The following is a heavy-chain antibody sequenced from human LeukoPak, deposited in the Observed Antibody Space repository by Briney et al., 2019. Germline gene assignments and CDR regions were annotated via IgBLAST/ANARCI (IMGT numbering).Heavy chain of an antibody. CDR1: GFTFSSYA. Sequence: GGSLRLSCAAPGFTFSSYAMSWVRRAPGKGLEWVSAISGSGGSTYYADSVKGRFTISRDNSKNTLYLQMNSLRAEDTAVYYCAKVIRFLEWSLSYYYYMDVWGKGTTVTVSS. V-gene: IGHV3-23*01. J-gene: IGHJ6*03. D-gene: IGHD3-3*01. CDR3: AKVIRFLEWSLSYYYYMDV. CDR2: ISGSGGST.